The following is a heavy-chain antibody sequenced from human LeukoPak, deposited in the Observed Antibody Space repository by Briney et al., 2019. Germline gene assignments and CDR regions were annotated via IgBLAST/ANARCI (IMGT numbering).Heavy chain of an antibody. D-gene: IGHD6-13*01. CDR1: GFTFDDYA. CDR3: AKDGGVGSSWYSFDY. Sequence: GGSLRLSCAASGFTFDDYAMHWARQAPGKGLEWVSGISWNSGSIGYADSVKGRFTISRDNAKNSLYLQMNSLRAEDTALYYCAKDGGVGSSWYSFDYWGQGTLVTVSS. CDR2: ISWNSGSI. V-gene: IGHV3-9*01. J-gene: IGHJ4*02.